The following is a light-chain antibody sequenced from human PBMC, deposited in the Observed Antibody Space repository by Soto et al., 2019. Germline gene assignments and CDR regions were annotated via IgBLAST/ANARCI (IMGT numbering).Light chain of an antibody. CDR3: SSYTSSSTDV. J-gene: IGLJ1*01. CDR1: RSDVGGYNY. V-gene: IGLV2-14*01. CDR2: DVS. Sequence: QSALTQPASVSGSRGQSITISCTGTRSDVGGYNYVSWYQQHPGKAPKLIIYDVSNRPSGVSNRFSGSKSGNTASLNISGFQAEDEADYDCSSYTSSSTDVFGTGTKLTVL.